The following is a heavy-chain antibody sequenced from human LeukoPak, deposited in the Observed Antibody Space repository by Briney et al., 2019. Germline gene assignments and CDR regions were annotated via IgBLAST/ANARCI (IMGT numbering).Heavy chain of an antibody. Sequence: SETLSLTCTVSGGSISSHYWSWLRQPPGKGLEWIGYIYYSGSTNYNPSLTSRVTISVDTSKNQFSLKLSSVTAADTAVYYCAREPRPPIAARPTYYFDYWGQGTLVTVSS. CDR3: AREPRPPIAARPTYYFDY. V-gene: IGHV4-59*11. D-gene: IGHD6-6*01. CDR1: GGSISSHY. J-gene: IGHJ4*02. CDR2: IYYSGST.